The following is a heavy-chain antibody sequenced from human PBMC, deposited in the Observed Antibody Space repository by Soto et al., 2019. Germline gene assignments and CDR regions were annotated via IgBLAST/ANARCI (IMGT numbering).Heavy chain of an antibody. V-gene: IGHV5-10-1*01. CDR2: IDPSDSFT. CDR1: GYTFMSYW. CDR3: ARQYYYASSGYFDS. D-gene: IGHD3-22*01. Sequence: GESLKISCQGSGYTFMSYWISWVRQLPGKGLEWMGRIDPSDSFTIYNPSFQGHVTISVDKSASTAYLQWSTLKASDTAMYYCARQYYYASSGYFDSCGAGSLVTVSS. J-gene: IGHJ5*01.